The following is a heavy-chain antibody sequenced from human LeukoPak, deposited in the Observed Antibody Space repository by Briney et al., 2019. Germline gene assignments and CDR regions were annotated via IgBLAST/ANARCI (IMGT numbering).Heavy chain of an antibody. Sequence: PSETLSLTCTVSGASISSGSYYWVWIRQPPGKGLEWIGSIHYSGSTDYNPSLKGRVTTSLDTSKNQVSVNLRFVTAADTAVYYCARAVYCSSTSCYFDPWGQGTLVTVSS. D-gene: IGHD2-2*01. CDR2: IHYSGST. CDR1: GASISSGSYY. V-gene: IGHV4-39*01. J-gene: IGHJ5*02. CDR3: ARAVYCSSTSCYFDP.